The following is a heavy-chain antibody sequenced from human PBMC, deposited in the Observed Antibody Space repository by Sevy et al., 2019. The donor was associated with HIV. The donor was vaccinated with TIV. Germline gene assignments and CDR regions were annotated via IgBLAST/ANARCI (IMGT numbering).Heavy chain of an antibody. J-gene: IGHJ4*02. Sequence: SETLSLTCTVSGDSVSTSNKFWGWIRQPPGKGLEWIGSIHLTLSTFYNPSLKSRVIISEDTSKNQFSLGLSSVSAADSSVYYCAGTQDGVGSAQGDSTSYPYAGDHYFDRWGRGTLVTVSS. CDR3: AGTQDGVGSAQGDSTSYPYAGDHYFDR. CDR1: GDSVSTSNKF. D-gene: IGHD2-8*01. V-gene: IGHV4-39*01. CDR2: IHLTLST.